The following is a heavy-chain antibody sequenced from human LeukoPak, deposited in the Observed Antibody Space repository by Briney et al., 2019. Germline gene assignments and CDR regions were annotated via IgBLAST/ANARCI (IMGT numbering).Heavy chain of an antibody. CDR3: ARGYSPTIRTTGNDY. CDR2: MNPDSGNT. Sequence: GASVKVSCKAPGYTFTSHDINWVRLATGQGLEWMGWMNPDSGNTGFAQKFQGRVTMGRDTSINTAYMELHSLTSEDTAVYYCARGYSPTIRTTGNDYWGQGTLVTVSS. D-gene: IGHD1-1*01. CDR1: GYTFTSHD. J-gene: IGHJ4*02. V-gene: IGHV1-8*01.